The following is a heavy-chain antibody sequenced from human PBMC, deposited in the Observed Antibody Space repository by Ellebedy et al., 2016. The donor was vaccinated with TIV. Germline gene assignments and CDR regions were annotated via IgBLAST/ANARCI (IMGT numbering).Heavy chain of an antibody. Sequence: GESLKISCAASGFTFSSYAMHWVRQAPGKGLEWVAVIAYGGSTKYYADSVKGRFTISRDNSKNTLYLQMNSLRAEDTAVYYCARIIRDSSSWTADYWGQGTLVTVSS. CDR2: IAYGGSTK. J-gene: IGHJ4*02. CDR1: GFTFSSYA. V-gene: IGHV3-30*07. CDR3: ARIIRDSSSWTADY. D-gene: IGHD6-13*01.